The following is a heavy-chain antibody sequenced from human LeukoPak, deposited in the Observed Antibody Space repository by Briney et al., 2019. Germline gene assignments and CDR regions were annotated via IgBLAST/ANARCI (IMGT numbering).Heavy chain of an antibody. CDR2: INEDGSTT. J-gene: IGHJ4*02. D-gene: IGHD3-22*01. CDR3: ARGYYDSSGYYQYFDY. V-gene: IGHV3-74*01. Sequence: QPGGSLRLSCAASGFTFSSNWMHWVRQAPGKGLVWVSRINEDGSTTNYADSVKGRSTIFRDNAKNTLYLQMNGLRAEDTAVYYCARGYYDSSGYYQYFDYWGQGTLVTVSS. CDR1: GFTFSSNW.